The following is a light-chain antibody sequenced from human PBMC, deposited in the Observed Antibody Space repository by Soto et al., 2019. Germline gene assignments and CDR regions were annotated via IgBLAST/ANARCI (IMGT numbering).Light chain of an antibody. V-gene: IGLV2-14*01. CDR1: SSDVGAYNY. Sequence: QSALTQPASVSGSPGQSITISCTGTSSDVGAYNYVSWYQQHPGKAPKLMIYEVSNRPSGVSTRFSGSKSGNTASLTISGLQAEAEGDYYCSSYTSGSTWVFGGGTKLTVL. CDR3: SSYTSGSTWV. CDR2: EVS. J-gene: IGLJ3*02.